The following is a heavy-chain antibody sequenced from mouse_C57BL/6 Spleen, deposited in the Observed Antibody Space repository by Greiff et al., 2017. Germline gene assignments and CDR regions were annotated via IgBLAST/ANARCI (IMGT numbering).Heavy chain of an antibody. CDR1: GYTFTSYT. V-gene: IGHV1-4*01. CDR3: ARDFGYFFAY. D-gene: IGHD2-3*01. Sequence: QVQLQQSGPELARPGASVKMSCKASGYTFTSYTMHWVKQRPGQGLEWIGYITPSSGYTKYNQKFKDKATLTADKSSSTAYMQLSSLTSEDSAVYYCARDFGYFFAYWGQGTLVTVSA. J-gene: IGHJ3*01. CDR2: ITPSSGYT.